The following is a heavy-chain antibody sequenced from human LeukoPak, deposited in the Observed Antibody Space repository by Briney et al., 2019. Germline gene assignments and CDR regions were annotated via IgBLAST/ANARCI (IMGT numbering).Heavy chain of an antibody. CDR3: AKDIRSSSLYNY. CDR1: GFTFGSYW. Sequence: GGSLRLSCAASGFTFGSYWMSWVRQAPGKGLEWVSAISGSGGSTYYADSVKGRFTISRDNSKNTLYLQMNSLRAEDTAVYYCAKDIRSSSLYNYWGQGTLVTVSS. V-gene: IGHV3-23*01. D-gene: IGHD6-6*01. CDR2: ISGSGGST. J-gene: IGHJ4*02.